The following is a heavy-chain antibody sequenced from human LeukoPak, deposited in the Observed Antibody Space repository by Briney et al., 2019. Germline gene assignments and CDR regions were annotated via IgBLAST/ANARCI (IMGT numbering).Heavy chain of an antibody. CDR2: IKSKTDGGTT. D-gene: IGHD1-1*01. Sequence: KTGGSLRLSCAASGFTFSNAWMSWVRQAPGKGLEWVGRIKSKTDGGTTEYAAPVKHRFTISREDSKNTLYLQMNSLKTEDTAVYYCTTDKFRINWSVATNWFDPWGQGTLVTVSS. CDR1: GFTFSNAW. CDR3: TTDKFRINWSVATNWFDP. J-gene: IGHJ5*02. V-gene: IGHV3-15*01.